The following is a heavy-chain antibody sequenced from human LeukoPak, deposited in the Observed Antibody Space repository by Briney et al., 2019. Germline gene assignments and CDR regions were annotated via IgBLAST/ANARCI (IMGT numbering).Heavy chain of an antibody. CDR2: IYYSGST. Sequence: SETLSLTCTVSGGSISSYYWSWIRQPPGKGLEWIGHIYYSGSTNYNPSLKSRVTISVDTSKNQFSLKLSSVTAADTAVYYCAQSQWLVPRFDYWGQGTLVTVSS. CDR3: AQSQWLVPRFDY. CDR1: GGSISSYY. V-gene: IGHV4-59*01. D-gene: IGHD6-19*01. J-gene: IGHJ4*02.